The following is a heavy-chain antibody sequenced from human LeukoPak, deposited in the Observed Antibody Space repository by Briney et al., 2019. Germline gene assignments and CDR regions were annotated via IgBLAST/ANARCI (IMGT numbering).Heavy chain of an antibody. D-gene: IGHD6-19*01. J-gene: IGHJ4*02. Sequence: GGSLRLSCAASGFTFSSYSMNWVRQAPGKGLEWVSSISSSSRYIYYADSVKGRFTISRDNAKNSLYLQMNSLRAEDTAVYYCAIPDIAVAGRVYWGQGTLVTVSS. CDR2: ISSSSRYI. CDR3: AIPDIAVAGRVY. V-gene: IGHV3-21*01. CDR1: GFTFSSYS.